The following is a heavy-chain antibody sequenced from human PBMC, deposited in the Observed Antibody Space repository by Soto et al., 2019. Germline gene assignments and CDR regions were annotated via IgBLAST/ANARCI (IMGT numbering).Heavy chain of an antibody. CDR2: IYHSGST. CDR1: GYSISSGYY. V-gene: IGHV4-38-2*02. CDR3: ARDSVFYDSSLDI. J-gene: IGHJ3*02. D-gene: IGHD3-22*01. Sequence: PSETLSLTCAVSGYSISSGYYWGWIRQPPGKGLEWIGSIYHSGSTYYNPSLKSRVTISVDTSKNQFSLKLSSVTAADTAVYYCARDSVFYDSSLDIWGQGTMVTVSS.